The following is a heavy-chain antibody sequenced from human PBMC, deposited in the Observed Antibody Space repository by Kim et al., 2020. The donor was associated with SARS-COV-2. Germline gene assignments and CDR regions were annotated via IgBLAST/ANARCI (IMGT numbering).Heavy chain of an antibody. D-gene: IGHD3-16*01. CDR2: ITGNGADT. V-gene: IGHV3-23*01. Sequence: GGSLRLSCAASGFTFSSYAMTWVRQAPGKGLEWVSSITGNGADTSHADSVKRRFTISRVNSMNTLSLQMISLEAEDTAIYYCARASGGYYETSGYPFDYWGHGTLVTVSS. CDR1: GFTFSSYA. CDR3: ARASGGYYETSGYPFDY. J-gene: IGHJ4*01.